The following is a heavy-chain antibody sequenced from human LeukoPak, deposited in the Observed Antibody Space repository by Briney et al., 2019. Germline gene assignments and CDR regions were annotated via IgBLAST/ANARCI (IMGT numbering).Heavy chain of an antibody. D-gene: IGHD3-10*01. V-gene: IGHV1-2*02. CDR1: GYPFSSHG. CDR2: INPNSGGT. J-gene: IGHJ4*02. CDR3: AGEEVITMVRGVIIKAFDY. Sequence: ASVKVSCKAYGYPFSSHGISWVRQAPGQGLEWMGWINPNSGGTNYAQKFQGRVTMTRDTSISTAYMELSRLRSDDTAVYYCAGEEVITMVRGVIIKAFDYWGQGTLVTVSS.